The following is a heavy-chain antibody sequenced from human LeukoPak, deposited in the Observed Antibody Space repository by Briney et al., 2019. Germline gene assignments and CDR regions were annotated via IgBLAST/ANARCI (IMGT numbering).Heavy chain of an antibody. J-gene: IGHJ4*02. CDR2: ISSSSSYI. V-gene: IGHV3-21*01. Sequence: PGGSLRLSCAASGFTFSSYSMNWVRQAPGKGLEWVSSISSSSSYIYYADSVKGRFTISRDNAKNSLYLQMNSLRAEDTAVYYCARVYHAVATIEAINGYWGQGTLVTVSS. CDR3: ARVYHAVATIEAINGY. CDR1: GFTFSSYS. D-gene: IGHD5-12*01.